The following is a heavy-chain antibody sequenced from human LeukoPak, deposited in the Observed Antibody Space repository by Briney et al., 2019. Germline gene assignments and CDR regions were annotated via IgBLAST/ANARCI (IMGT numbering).Heavy chain of an antibody. CDR3: ARSFCSGWYTPLRWFDT. CDR1: GASISSGSHY. Sequence: ASENLSLTCVVSGASISSGSHYWNWIRQSPGRGLEWIGHIYYRGTTNYTPSLKSRVTISVDTSMNQFSLRLTSVTAADTAVYFCARSFCSGWYTPLRWFDTWGQGALVTVSS. CDR2: IYYRGTT. J-gene: IGHJ5*02. D-gene: IGHD6-19*01. V-gene: IGHV4-61*01.